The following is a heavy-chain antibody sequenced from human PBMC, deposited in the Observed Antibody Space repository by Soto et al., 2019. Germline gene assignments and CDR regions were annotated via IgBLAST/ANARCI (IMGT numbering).Heavy chain of an antibody. CDR3: ASNIAAAGSTYYYYGMDV. Sequence: QVQLVQSGAEVKKPGSSVNVSCKASGGTFSSYAISWVRQAPGQGLEWMGGIIPIFGTANYAQKFQGRVTITADESTSTAYMELSSLRSEDTAVYYCASNIAAAGSTYYYYGMDVWGQGTTVTVSS. D-gene: IGHD6-13*01. CDR1: GGTFSSYA. V-gene: IGHV1-69*01. CDR2: IIPIFGTA. J-gene: IGHJ6*02.